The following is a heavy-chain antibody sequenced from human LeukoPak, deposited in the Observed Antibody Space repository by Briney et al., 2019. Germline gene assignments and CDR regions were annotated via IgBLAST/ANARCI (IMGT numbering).Heavy chain of an antibody. V-gene: IGHV3-48*03. CDR3: ARALNYYGSGSPFDY. J-gene: IGHJ4*02. D-gene: IGHD3-10*01. CDR2: ISSSGSTI. Sequence: GGSLRLSCAASGFTFSSYEMNWVRQAPGKGLEWVSYISSSGSTIYYADSVKGRFTISRDNAKNSLYLQMNSLRAEDTAVYYCARALNYYGSGSPFDYWGQGTLVTVSS. CDR1: GFTFSSYE.